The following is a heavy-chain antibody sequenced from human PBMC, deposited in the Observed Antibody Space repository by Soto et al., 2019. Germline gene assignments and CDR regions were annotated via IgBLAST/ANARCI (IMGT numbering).Heavy chain of an antibody. CDR2: AYATGTS. V-gene: IGHV4-4*07. J-gene: IGHJ5*02. Sequence: PSETLSLTCSVAGGAMRELYWSWIRKTAEEGLGWRGRAYATGTSDYTPSLRSRIAMSVDISKKTFSLRLRSVPAADTGVYYCVRDGSKTLRDCFDPWGQGILVTVS. CDR1: GGAMRELY. D-gene: IGHD4-17*01. CDR3: VRDGSKTLRDCFDP.